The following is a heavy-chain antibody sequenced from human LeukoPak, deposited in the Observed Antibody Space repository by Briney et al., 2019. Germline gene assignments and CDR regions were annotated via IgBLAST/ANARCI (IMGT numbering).Heavy chain of an antibody. Sequence: GRSLRLSCAASGFTFSPYAMHWVRQAPGKGLEWVANIKQDGSEKYYVDSVKGRFTISRDNAKNSLYLQMNSLRAEDTAVYYCARDRYDFWSGYLDYWGQGTLVTVSS. CDR2: IKQDGSEK. V-gene: IGHV3-7*01. CDR3: ARDRYDFWSGYLDY. CDR1: GFTFSPYA. D-gene: IGHD3-3*01. J-gene: IGHJ4*02.